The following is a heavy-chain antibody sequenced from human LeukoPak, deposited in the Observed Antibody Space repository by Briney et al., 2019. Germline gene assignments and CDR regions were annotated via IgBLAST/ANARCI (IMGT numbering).Heavy chain of an antibody. CDR3: AKGDLVRDYEGY. V-gene: IGHV3-23*01. J-gene: IGHJ4*02. Sequence: SGGSLRLSCAASGFTFSSYAMSWVRQAPGKGLEWVSAISGSGGSTYYADSVKGRFTISRDKSKNTLYLQMNSLRAEDTAVYYCAKGDLVRDYEGYWGQGTLVTVSS. CDR1: GFTFSSYA. CDR2: ISGSGGST. D-gene: IGHD3-10*01.